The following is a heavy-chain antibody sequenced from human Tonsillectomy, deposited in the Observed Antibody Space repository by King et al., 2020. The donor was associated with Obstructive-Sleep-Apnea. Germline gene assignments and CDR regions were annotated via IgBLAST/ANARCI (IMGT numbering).Heavy chain of an antibody. CDR1: GYSFTTYW. CDR2: IYPGDSDT. Sequence: QLVQSGAEVKKPGESLKISCRGSGYSFTTYWIGWVRQMPGKGLEWMGIIYPGDSDTRYSPSFQGPVTISADKSISTAYLQWNSLKASDTAMYYCARGLRYFDWLSAFDIWGQGTLVTVSS. V-gene: IGHV5-51*01. J-gene: IGHJ3*02. D-gene: IGHD3-9*01. CDR3: ARGLRYFDWLSAFDI.